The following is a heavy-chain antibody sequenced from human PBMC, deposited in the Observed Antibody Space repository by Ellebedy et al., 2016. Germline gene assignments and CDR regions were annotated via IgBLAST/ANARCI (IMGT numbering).Heavy chain of an antibody. D-gene: IGHD5-24*01. CDR2: IWGDGSST. Sequence: GESLKISCAASGFTFSSYGMHWVRQGPGKGLVWVSRIWGDGSSTSYADSVKGRFTVSRDNAKNSLFLQMNSLRAKDTAVYFCVGDMAFAFDIWGRGTKVTVST. J-gene: IGHJ3*02. CDR1: GFTFSSYG. CDR3: VGDMAFAFDI. V-gene: IGHV3-74*01.